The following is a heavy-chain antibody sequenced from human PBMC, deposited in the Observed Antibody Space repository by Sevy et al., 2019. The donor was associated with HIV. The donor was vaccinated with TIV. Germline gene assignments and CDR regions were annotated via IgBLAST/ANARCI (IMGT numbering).Heavy chain of an antibody. CDR2: IYYSGST. CDR3: ARERGNYYDSSGYYDY. CDR1: GGSISSGGYY. J-gene: IGHJ4*02. D-gene: IGHD3-22*01. Sequence: SETLSLTCTVSGGSISSGGYYWSWIRQHPGKGLEWIGYIYYSGSTYYNPSLKSRVTISVDTSKNQFSLKLSSVTAADTAVYYCARERGNYYDSSGYYDYWGQGTLVTVSS. V-gene: IGHV4-31*03.